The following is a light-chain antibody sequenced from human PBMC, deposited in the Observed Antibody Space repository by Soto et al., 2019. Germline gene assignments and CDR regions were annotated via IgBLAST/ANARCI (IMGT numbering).Light chain of an antibody. J-gene: IGKJ1*01. CDR1: QNINNNY. Sequence: VLTQSPGTLSLSPGGRATLSCRASQNINNNYLAWYQHKPGQAPRLLIYDASLRATGVPDRFSGSGSGTDFTLTISGLQPDDFATYYCEQYKSYPWTFGQGTKVDIK. V-gene: IGKV3-20*01. CDR2: DAS. CDR3: EQYKSYPWT.